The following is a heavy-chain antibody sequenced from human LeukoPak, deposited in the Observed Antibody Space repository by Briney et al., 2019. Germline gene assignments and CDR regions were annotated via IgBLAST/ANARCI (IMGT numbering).Heavy chain of an antibody. CDR1: GYTFTSYY. CDR3: ARVGDYGDYGGAFDI. V-gene: IGHV1-46*01. Sequence: ASVKVSCKASGYTFTSYYMHWVRQAPEQGLEWMGIINPSGGSTSYAQKFQGRVTMTRDTSTSTVYMELSSLRSGDTAVYYCARVGDYGDYGGAFDIWGQGTMVTVSS. D-gene: IGHD4-17*01. CDR2: INPSGGST. J-gene: IGHJ3*02.